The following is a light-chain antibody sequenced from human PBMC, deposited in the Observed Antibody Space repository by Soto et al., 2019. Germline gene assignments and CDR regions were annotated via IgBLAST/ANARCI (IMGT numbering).Light chain of an antibody. Sequence: SYELTQPPSVSVAPGETARISCGGNNVRSRSVHWFQQKPGQAPFLVIYYDSDRPSGIPERFSGSNSGNTAPLIISMVEAGDDADYYCQVREATYDDMVFGGGTKLTVL. J-gene: IGLJ2*01. CDR3: QVREATYDDMV. CDR2: YDS. V-gene: IGLV3-21*01. CDR1: NVRSRS.